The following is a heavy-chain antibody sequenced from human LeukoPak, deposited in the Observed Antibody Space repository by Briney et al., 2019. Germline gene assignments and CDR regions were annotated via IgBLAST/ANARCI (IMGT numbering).Heavy chain of an antibody. Sequence: SSETLSLTCTVSGGSVSSGSYYWSWIRQPPGKGLEWIGYIYYSGSTNYNPSLKSRVTISVDTSKNQFSLKLSSVTAADTAVYYCARGSSSWHGTYYFDYWGQGTLVTVSS. CDR1: GGSVSSGSYY. J-gene: IGHJ4*02. D-gene: IGHD6-13*01. V-gene: IGHV4-61*01. CDR3: ARGSSSWHGTYYFDY. CDR2: IYYSGST.